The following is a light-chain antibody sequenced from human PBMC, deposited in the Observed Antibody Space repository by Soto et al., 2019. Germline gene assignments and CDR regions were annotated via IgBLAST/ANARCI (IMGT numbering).Light chain of an antibody. V-gene: IGLV1-44*01. Sequence: QSVLTQPPSAPGTPGQRVTISCSGSSSNIGSITVNWYQQLPGTAPKLLIYSNNRRPSGVPDRFSGSRSGTSAFLAISGLQSEDEADYYCAAWDDSLNGMVFGGGTQLTVL. CDR3: AAWDDSLNGMV. CDR1: SSNIGSIT. CDR2: SNN. J-gene: IGLJ3*02.